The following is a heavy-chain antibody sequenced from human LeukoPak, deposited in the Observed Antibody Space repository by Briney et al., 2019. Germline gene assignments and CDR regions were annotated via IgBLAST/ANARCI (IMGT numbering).Heavy chain of an antibody. V-gene: IGHV3-9*01. Sequence: GGSLRLSCAASGFTFDDYAMHWVRQAPGKGLEWVSDISWNSGSIGYADSVKGRFTISRDNAKNSLYLQMNSLRAEDTAVYYCARGLAGTPTPTAILRPFDYWGQGTLVTVSS. D-gene: IGHD2-21*02. CDR1: GFTFDDYA. CDR2: ISWNSGSI. CDR3: ARGLAGTPTPTAILRPFDY. J-gene: IGHJ4*02.